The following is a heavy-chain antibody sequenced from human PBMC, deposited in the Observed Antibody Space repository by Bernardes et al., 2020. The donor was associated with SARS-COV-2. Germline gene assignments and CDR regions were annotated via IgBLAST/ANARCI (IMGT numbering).Heavy chain of an antibody. D-gene: IGHD2-21*02. CDR2: IYSSGSS. V-gene: IGHV4-39*01. CDR3: AGSSCGIDCYIGGLGSWGYGMDV. CDR1: GASISSTNYY. J-gene: IGHJ6*02. Sequence: SETLSLTCTVSGASISSTNYYWGWIRQPPGKGLEWIGSIYSSGSSYYNPSPQSRARGTEDTSKNQFSLRLSFVTAADTTVYYCAGSSCGIDCYIGGLGSWGYGMDVGGQGTTVTVSS.